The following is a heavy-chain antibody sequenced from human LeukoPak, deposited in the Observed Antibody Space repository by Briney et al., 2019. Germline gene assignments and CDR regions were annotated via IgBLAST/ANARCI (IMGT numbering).Heavy chain of an antibody. Sequence: PSETPSLTCTVSGGSIFSTSFYWGWIRQPPGKGLEWIGSMYYDGTTYHNPSLRSRVTISVDTSNSQFSLRLTSVTAADTAVYFCARRSDSGSDDGEDYFDYWGRGTLVTVSS. CDR2: MYYDGTT. V-gene: IGHV4-39*01. J-gene: IGHJ4*02. CDR1: GGSIFSTSFY. D-gene: IGHD1-26*01. CDR3: ARRSDSGSDDGEDYFDY.